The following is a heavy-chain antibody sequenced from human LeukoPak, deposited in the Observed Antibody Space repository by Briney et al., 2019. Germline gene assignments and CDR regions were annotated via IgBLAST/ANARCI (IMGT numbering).Heavy chain of an antibody. CDR1: GYTFTSFD. CDR2: MNPNSGNT. CDR3: ARHLAGNYYYYYMDV. Sequence: VASVKVSCKASGYTFTSFDMNWVRQATGQGLEWMGWMNPNSGNTGYAQEFQDRVTITRDTSASTAYMELSSLRSEDMAVYYCARHLAGNYYYYYMDVWGKGTTVTISS. J-gene: IGHJ6*03. V-gene: IGHV1-8*01. D-gene: IGHD2-15*01.